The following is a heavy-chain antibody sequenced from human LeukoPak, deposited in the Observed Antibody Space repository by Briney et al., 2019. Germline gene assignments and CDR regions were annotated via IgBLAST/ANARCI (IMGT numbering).Heavy chain of an antibody. V-gene: IGHV1-69*13. CDR3: ARSTMVVTPSAYAFDY. Sequence: SVKVSCKASGGTFSSYAISWVRQAPGQGREWMGWIIPIFGTANYAQKFQGRVTITADESTSTACMELSSLRSEDTAVYYFARSTMVVTPSAYAFDYWGQGTLVTVSS. CDR1: GGTFSSYA. CDR2: IIPIFGTA. J-gene: IGHJ4*02. D-gene: IGHD4-23*01.